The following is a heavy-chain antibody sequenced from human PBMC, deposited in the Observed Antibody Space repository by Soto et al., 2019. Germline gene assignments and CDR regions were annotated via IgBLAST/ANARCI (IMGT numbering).Heavy chain of an antibody. CDR3: AREGSTKIHGSGSYGFPFNYYYYYMDV. D-gene: IGHD3-10*01. CDR1: GYTFTSYA. Sequence: QVQLVQSGAEVKKPGASVKVSCKASGYTFTSYAMHWVRQAPGQRLEWMGWINAGNGNTKYSQKFQGRVTITRDTSASTAYMELSSLRSEDTAVYYCAREGSTKIHGSGSYGFPFNYYYYYMDVWGKGTTVTVSS. CDR2: INAGNGNT. J-gene: IGHJ6*03. V-gene: IGHV1-3*01.